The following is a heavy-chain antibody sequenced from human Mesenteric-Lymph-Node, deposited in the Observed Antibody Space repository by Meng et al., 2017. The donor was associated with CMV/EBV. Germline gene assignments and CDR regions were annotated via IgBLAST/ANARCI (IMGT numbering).Heavy chain of an antibody. CDR2: INPNSGGT. V-gene: IGHV1-2*02. D-gene: IGHD2-21*01. CDR3: ARGGDRGEEDF. CDR1: GYTFTSYY. J-gene: IGHJ4*02. Sequence: ASVKVSCKASGYTFTSYYMHWVRQAPGQGLEWMGWINPNSGGTNYAQKFQGRVTMTRDTSISTAYMEVTRLTSDDTAVYYCARGGDRGEEDFWGQGTLVTVSS.